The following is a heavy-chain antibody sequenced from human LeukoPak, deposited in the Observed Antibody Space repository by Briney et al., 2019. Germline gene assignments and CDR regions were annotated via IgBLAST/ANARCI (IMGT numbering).Heavy chain of an antibody. CDR3: ARDSLYGVVDY. J-gene: IGHJ4*02. V-gene: IGHV1-46*01. CDR1: GYTFTSYY. D-gene: IGHD4-17*01. Sequence: ASVKVSCKPSGYTFTSYYIHWVRQAPGQGLEWMGIINPSGGSTSCAQKFQGRVTMTRDTSTSTVYMYLSSLRSEDTAVYYCARDSLYGVVDYWGQGTLVTVSS. CDR2: INPSGGST.